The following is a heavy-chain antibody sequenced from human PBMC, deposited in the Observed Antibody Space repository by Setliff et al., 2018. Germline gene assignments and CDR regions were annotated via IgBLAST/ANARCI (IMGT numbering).Heavy chain of an antibody. CDR1: GYSFTRHY. Sequence: VASVKVSCKPSGYSFTRHYLHWVRQAPGKGLEWMGSFDPEDGETLYAQKFQGRVTMTEDTSTDTAYMELSSLRSEDTAVYYCTTVLRDVYNGGDGFDIWGQGTMVTVSS. CDR2: FDPEDGET. D-gene: IGHD2-8*01. V-gene: IGHV1-24*01. CDR3: TTVLRDVYNGGDGFDI. J-gene: IGHJ3*02.